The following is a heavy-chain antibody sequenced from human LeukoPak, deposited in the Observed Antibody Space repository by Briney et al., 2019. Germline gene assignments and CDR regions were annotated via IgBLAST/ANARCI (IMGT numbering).Heavy chain of an antibody. CDR1: GGSISSSSYY. V-gene: IGHV4-39*01. CDR3: ARGRRDGYRLYYMDV. D-gene: IGHD5-24*01. Sequence: PSETLSLTCTVSGGSISSSSYYWGWIRQPPGKGLEWIGSIYYSGSTYYNLSLKSRVTISVDTSKNQFSLKLSSVTAADTALYYCARGRRDGYRLYYMDVWGKGTTVTISS. CDR2: IYYSGST. J-gene: IGHJ6*03.